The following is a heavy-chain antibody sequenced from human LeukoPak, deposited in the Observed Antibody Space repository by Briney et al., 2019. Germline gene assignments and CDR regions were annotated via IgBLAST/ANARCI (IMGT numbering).Heavy chain of an antibody. CDR3: ARQGVVRGVNYYYMDV. J-gene: IGHJ6*03. D-gene: IGHD3-10*01. CDR2: IYTSGST. Sequence: SETLSLTCTVSGGSISSYYWSWIRQPPGKGLEWIGYIYTSGSTNYNPSLKSRVTISEDTSKNQFSLKLSSVTAADTAVYYCARQGVVRGVNYYYMDVWGKGTTVTVSS. V-gene: IGHV4-4*09. CDR1: GGSISSYY.